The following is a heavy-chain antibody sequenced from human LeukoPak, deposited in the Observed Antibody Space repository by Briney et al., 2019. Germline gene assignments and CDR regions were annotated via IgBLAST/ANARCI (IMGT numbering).Heavy chain of an antibody. CDR2: ISSSSSTI. V-gene: IGHV3-48*04. CDR1: GFTFSSYS. CDR3: ARVDYSMGSYYIPHFDP. Sequence: PGGSLRLSCAASGFTFSSYSMNWVRQAPGKGLEWVSYISSSSSTIYYADSVKGRFTISRDNAKNSLYLQMNSLRVEDTAVYYCARVDYSMGSYYIPHFDPWGQGTLVTVSS. J-gene: IGHJ5*02. D-gene: IGHD3-10*01.